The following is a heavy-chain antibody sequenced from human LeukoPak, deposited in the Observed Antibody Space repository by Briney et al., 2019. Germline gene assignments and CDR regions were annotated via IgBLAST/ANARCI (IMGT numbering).Heavy chain of an antibody. CDR2: ISSSGSTI. V-gene: IGHV3-48*03. Sequence: GGSLRLSCAASGFTFSSYEMNWVRQAPGKGPEWVSYISSSGSTIYYADSVKGRFTISRDNSRDTLYMQMNSLRPEDTAVYYCGSYGSGSFPGYRGQGTLVTVSS. CDR1: GFTFSSYE. CDR3: GSYGSGSFPGY. J-gene: IGHJ4*02. D-gene: IGHD3-10*01.